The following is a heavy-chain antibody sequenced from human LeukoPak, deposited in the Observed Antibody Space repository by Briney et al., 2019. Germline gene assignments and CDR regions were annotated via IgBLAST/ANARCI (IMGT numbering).Heavy chain of an antibody. V-gene: IGHV4-38-2*02. CDR1: GYSISSGYY. CDR2: IYHSGST. D-gene: IGHD3-3*01. CDR3: ARVPFGVVTIDY. J-gene: IGHJ4*02. Sequence: SETLSLTCTVSGYSISSGYYWGWIRQPPGKGLEWIGSIYHSGSTYYNPSLKSRVTISVDTSKSQFSLKLSSVTAADTAVYYCARVPFGVVTIDYWGQGTLVTVSS.